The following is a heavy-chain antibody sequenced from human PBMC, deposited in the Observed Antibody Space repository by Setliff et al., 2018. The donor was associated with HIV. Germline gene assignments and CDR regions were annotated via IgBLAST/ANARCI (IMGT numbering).Heavy chain of an antibody. V-gene: IGHV1-69*13. Sequence: SVKVFCKASGGTFNINAVTWVRQAPGQGLEWVGAIIPLFGTANYAQKFQGRVTITADDSTSTVYMEVRSLRSEDTAVYYCARGKGVRGVIITGGLDVWGKGTKVTVSS. J-gene: IGHJ6*04. CDR2: IIPLFGTA. CDR3: ARGKGVRGVIITGGLDV. CDR1: GGTFNINA. D-gene: IGHD3-10*01.